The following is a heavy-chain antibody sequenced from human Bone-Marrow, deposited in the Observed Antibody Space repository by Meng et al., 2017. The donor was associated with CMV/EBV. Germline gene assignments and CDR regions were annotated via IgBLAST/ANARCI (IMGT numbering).Heavy chain of an antibody. CDR3: AYEVASSWGY. CDR1: GGSVYGYY. Sequence: GSLRLSCTVSGGSVYGYYWSWIRQPPGKRLEWIAYIYNSVTTNYNPSLKSRVTMSVDTSKNQVSLKLSSVTAADTAVYYCAYEVASSWGYWGQGTLVTVAS. V-gene: IGHV4-59*02. CDR2: IYNSVTT. J-gene: IGHJ4*02. D-gene: IGHD6-13*01.